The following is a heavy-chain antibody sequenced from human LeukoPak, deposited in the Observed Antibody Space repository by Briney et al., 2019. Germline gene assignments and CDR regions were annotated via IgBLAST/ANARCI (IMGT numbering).Heavy chain of an antibody. CDR3: ARHYYGDYAYYLDY. J-gene: IGHJ4*02. Sequence: SEILSLTCTVSGGSISSRNYYWGWIRQPPGKGLEWIGSINYSGTTYYNPSLRSRVTILIDTSKNQFFLKLNSVTAPDTALYYCARHYYGDYAYYLDYWGQGTLVTVSS. D-gene: IGHD4-17*01. CDR2: INYSGTT. CDR1: GGSISSRNYY. V-gene: IGHV4-39*01.